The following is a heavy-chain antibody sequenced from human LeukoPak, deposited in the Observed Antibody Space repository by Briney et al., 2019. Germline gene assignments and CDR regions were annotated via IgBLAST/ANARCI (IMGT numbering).Heavy chain of an antibody. J-gene: IGHJ4*02. Sequence: PGRSMRLSCAVDGFSISNIWMSWVRQAQRKGLEWVANIKQDGSEKTFLDSVKGRFTSSRDNAKIFLYLQMESLRAEDTAIYYCARVTYDDRSGLLYWGQGTLVTVSS. V-gene: IGHV3-7*02. CDR2: IKQDGSEK. CDR1: GFSISNIW. D-gene: IGHD3-22*01. CDR3: ARVTYDDRSGLLY.